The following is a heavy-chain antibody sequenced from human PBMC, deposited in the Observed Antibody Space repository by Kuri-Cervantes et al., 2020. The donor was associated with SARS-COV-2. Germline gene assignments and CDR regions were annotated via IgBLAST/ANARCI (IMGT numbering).Heavy chain of an antibody. V-gene: IGHV1-2*02. D-gene: IGHD3-16*01. CDR3: ARDGGPSLFVYFDY. J-gene: IGHJ4*02. Sequence: ASVKVSCKASGYPFTGYYMHWVRQAPGQGLEWMGWINPNSGGTNYAQKFQGRVTMTRDTSISTAYMELSRLRSDDTAVYYCARDGGPSLFVYFDYWGQGTLVTVSS. CDR2: INPNSGGT. CDR1: GYPFTGYY.